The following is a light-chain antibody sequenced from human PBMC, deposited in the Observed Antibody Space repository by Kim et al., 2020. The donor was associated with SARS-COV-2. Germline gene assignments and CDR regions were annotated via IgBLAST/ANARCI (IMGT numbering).Light chain of an antibody. J-gene: IGKJ2*03. CDR2: GTS. CDR1: AGDSSSY. V-gene: IGKV3-20*01. CDR3: QQEGSSPPYS. Sequence: PAYRAPLPCSASAGDSSSYLAGSHTKPSQAPRLLIYGTSSRATGIPDTFSGSGSGTAFTLTIIRLEPEDFAVYYCQQEGSSPPYSFGQGTKLEIK.